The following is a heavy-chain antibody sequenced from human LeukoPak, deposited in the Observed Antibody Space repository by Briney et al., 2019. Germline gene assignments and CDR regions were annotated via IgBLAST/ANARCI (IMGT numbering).Heavy chain of an antibody. V-gene: IGHV3-30*18. CDR2: ISYDGSNK. D-gene: IGHD3-10*01. J-gene: IGHJ5*02. CDR3: AKELSSVMVRGVFDP. Sequence: PGGSLRLSCAASGFTFSSYGMHWVRQALGKGLEWVAVISYDGSNKYYADSVKGRFTISRDNSKNTLYLQMNSLRAEDTAVYYCAKELSSVMVRGVFDPWGQGTLVTVSS. CDR1: GFTFSSYG.